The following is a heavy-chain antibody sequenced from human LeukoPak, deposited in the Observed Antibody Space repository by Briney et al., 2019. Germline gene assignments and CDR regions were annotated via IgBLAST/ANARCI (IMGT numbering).Heavy chain of an antibody. D-gene: IGHD6-13*01. J-gene: IGHJ4*02. CDR1: GGSISSSSYY. CDR2: IYYSGST. Sequence: SETLSLTCTVSGGSISSSSYYWGWIRQPPGKGLEWIGSIYYSGSTSYNPSLKSRVTISIDTSKNQFSLNLSSVTAADTAVYYCARVGEYSSSYFFDSWGQGTLVTVFS. V-gene: IGHV4-39*07. CDR3: ARVGEYSSSYFFDS.